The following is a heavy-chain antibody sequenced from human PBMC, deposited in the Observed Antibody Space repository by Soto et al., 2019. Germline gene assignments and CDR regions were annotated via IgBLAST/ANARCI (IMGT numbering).Heavy chain of an antibody. CDR3: ARIRYYDFWSGYYLFDY. J-gene: IGHJ4*02. V-gene: IGHV2-70*11. D-gene: IGHD3-3*01. CDR2: IDWDDDK. CDR1: GFSLSTSGMC. Sequence: SGPTLVNPTQTLTLTCTFSGFSLSTSGMCVSWIRQPPGKALEWLARIDWDDDKYYSTSLKTRLTISKDTSKNQVVLTMTNMDPVDTATYYCARIRYYDFWSGYYLFDYWGQGTLVTVSS.